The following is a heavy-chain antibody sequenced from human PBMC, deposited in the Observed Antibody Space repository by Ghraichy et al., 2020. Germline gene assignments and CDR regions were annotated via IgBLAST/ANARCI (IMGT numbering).Heavy chain of an antibody. CDR3: AILIAVAGYDY. V-gene: IGHV4-39*07. Sequence: SETLSLTCTVSGGSISSSSYYWGWIRQPPGKGLEWIGSIYYSGSTYYNPSLKSRVTISVDTSKNQFSLKLSSVTAADTAVYYCAILIAVAGYDYWGQGTRVTVSS. CDR1: GGSISSSSYY. D-gene: IGHD6-19*01. CDR2: IYYSGST. J-gene: IGHJ4*02.